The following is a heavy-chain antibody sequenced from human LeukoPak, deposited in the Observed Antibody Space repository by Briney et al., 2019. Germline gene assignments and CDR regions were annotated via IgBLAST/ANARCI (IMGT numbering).Heavy chain of an antibody. J-gene: IGHJ5*02. CDR3: AREGCSSTSCYVRGPFDP. CDR1: GFTFSDYY. Sequence: PGGSLRLSCAASGFTFSDYYMRWIRQAPGKGLEWVSYISSSGSTIYYADSVKGRFTISRDNAKNSLYLQMNSLRAEDTAVYYCAREGCSSTSCYVRGPFDPWGQGTLVTVSS. D-gene: IGHD2-2*01. V-gene: IGHV3-11*01. CDR2: ISSSGSTI.